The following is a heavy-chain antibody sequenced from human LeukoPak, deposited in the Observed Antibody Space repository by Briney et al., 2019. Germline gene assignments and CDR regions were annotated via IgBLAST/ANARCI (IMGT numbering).Heavy chain of an antibody. J-gene: IGHJ6*03. CDR2: ISGSGGST. CDR1: GFTFSSYS. CDR3: AKKYYYDSSGYTTYYYYYMDV. Sequence: GGSLRLSCAASGFTFSSYSMSWVRQAPGKGLEWVSAISGSGGSTYYADSVKGRFTISRDNSKNTLYLQMNSLRAEDTAVYYCAKKYYYDSSGYTTYYYYYMDVWGKGTTVTISS. D-gene: IGHD3-22*01. V-gene: IGHV3-23*01.